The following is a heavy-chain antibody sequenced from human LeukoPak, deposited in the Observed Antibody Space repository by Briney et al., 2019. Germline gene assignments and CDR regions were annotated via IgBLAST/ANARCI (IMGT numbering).Heavy chain of an antibody. V-gene: IGHV3-30*02. Sequence: PGGSLRLSCTASGITFNTYGLHWVRQAPGKGLEWVAFIRYNGNDNYYSDSVKGRFTISRDKSKNILYLQMNSLRPEDTAVYYCTRDRWYYYDSSDYYHDPFDIWGQGTMVTVSS. D-gene: IGHD3-22*01. CDR3: TRDRWYYYDSSDYYHDPFDI. J-gene: IGHJ3*02. CDR1: GITFNTYG. CDR2: IRYNGNDN.